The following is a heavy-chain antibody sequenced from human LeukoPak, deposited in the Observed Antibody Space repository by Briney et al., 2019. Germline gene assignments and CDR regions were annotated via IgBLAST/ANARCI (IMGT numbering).Heavy chain of an antibody. CDR1: GYTFTSFG. V-gene: IGHV1-18*01. CDR3: MRDLGVDTTMIFFDY. Sequence: ASVKVSCKASGYTFTSFGISWVRQAPGQGLEWMGWSSAYNGNTNYAQKFQGRVTMTTDTSTSTAYMEVRSLRSDDTAVYYCMRDLGVDTTMIFFDYWGQGSRVTVSS. J-gene: IGHJ4*02. CDR2: SSAYNGNT. D-gene: IGHD5-18*01.